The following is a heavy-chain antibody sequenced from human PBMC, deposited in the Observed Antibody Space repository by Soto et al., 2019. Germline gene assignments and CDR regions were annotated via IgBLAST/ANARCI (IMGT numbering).Heavy chain of an antibody. V-gene: IGHV3-30-3*01. J-gene: IGHJ4*02. CDR2: ISYDGSNK. CDR1: GFTFSSYA. Sequence: QVQLVESGGGVVQPGRSLRLSCAASGFTFSSYAMHWVRQAPGKGLEWVAVISYDGSNKYYADSVKGRFTISGDNSKNTLYLQMNSLRAEDTAVYYCARGVAAAGTGFDYWGQGTLVTVSS. D-gene: IGHD6-13*01. CDR3: ARGVAAAGTGFDY.